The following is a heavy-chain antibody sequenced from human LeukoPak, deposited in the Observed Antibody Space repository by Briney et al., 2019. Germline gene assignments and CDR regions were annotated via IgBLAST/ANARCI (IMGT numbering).Heavy chain of an antibody. CDR2: INPNSGGT. CDR3: ARIASAAGNSGDYFDY. D-gene: IGHD4-17*01. J-gene: IGHJ4*02. Sequence: ASVKVSCKASGYTFTGYYMHWVRQAPGQGLEWMGCINPNSGGTNYAQKLQGRVTMTRDTSIRTAYMELSSLRSDDTAVYYCARIASAAGNSGDYFDYWGQGTLVTVSS. V-gene: IGHV1-2*02. CDR1: GYTFTGYY.